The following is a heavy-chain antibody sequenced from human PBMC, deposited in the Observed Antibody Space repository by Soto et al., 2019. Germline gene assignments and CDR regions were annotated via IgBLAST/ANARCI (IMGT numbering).Heavy chain of an antibody. CDR2: INSDGSST. J-gene: IGHJ4*02. Sequence: EVQLVESGGGLVQPGGSLRLSCAASGFTFSSYWMNWVRQAPGKGLMWVSRINSDGSSTNYADSVKGRFTISRDNAKNTLYLRMHSLRGEDTSVYYCARSVEGDFDYWGQGTLVTVSS. V-gene: IGHV3-74*01. CDR3: ARSVEGDFDY. CDR1: GFTFSSYW.